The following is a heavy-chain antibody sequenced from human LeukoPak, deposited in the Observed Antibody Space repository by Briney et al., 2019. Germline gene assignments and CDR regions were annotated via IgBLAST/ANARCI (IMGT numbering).Heavy chain of an antibody. J-gene: IGHJ4*02. CDR1: GFIFSSYC. D-gene: IGHD2-15*01. CDR3: AKVKGVVVKRPFDY. Sequence: GGSLRPSCAASGFIFSSYCMHWVRQAPGKGLEWVAGMLYDGGNKYYADSVKGRFTISRDNSKNPLYLQMNSLRAEDTAVYYCAKVKGVVVKRPFDYWGQGTLVTVSS. CDR2: MLYDGGNK. V-gene: IGHV3-30*18.